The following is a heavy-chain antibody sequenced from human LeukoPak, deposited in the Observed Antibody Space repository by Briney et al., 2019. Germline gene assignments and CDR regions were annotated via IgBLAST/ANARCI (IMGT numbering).Heavy chain of an antibody. CDR3: ARVSMAARQGEFDY. Sequence: PSETLSLTCTVSGGSFSSYYWSWIRQPAGKGLEWIGRIYTSGSTNYNPSLKSRVTMSVDTSKNQFSLKLSSVTAADTAVYYCARVSMAARQGEFDYWGQGTLVTVSS. CDR1: GGSFSSYY. CDR2: IYTSGST. D-gene: IGHD6-6*01. V-gene: IGHV4-4*07. J-gene: IGHJ4*02.